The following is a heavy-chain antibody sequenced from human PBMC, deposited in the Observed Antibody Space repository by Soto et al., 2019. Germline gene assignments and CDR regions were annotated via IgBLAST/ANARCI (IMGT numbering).Heavy chain of an antibody. CDR2: IYYSGST. CDR3: ARIRTDYIWGSYRHRSYYFDY. D-gene: IGHD3-16*02. CDR1: GGSISSYY. Sequence: SETLSLTCTVSGGSISSYYWSWIRQPPGKGLEWIGYIYYSGSTNYNPSLKSRVTISVDTSKNQFSLKLSSVTAADTAVYYCARIRTDYIWGSYRHRSYYFDYWGQGTLVTVSS. J-gene: IGHJ4*02. V-gene: IGHV4-59*01.